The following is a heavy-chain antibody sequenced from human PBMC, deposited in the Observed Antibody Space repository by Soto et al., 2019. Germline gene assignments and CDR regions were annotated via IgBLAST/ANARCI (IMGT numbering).Heavy chain of an antibody. D-gene: IGHD6-19*01. CDR2: FYHSGST. V-gene: IGHV4-38-2*02. CDR3: ARGHGSAWAHYFDY. CDR1: GYSITSGYY. J-gene: IGHJ4*02. Sequence: SETLSLTCSVYGYSITSGYYWGWIRQPPGKGLEWIGSFYHSGSTYYNPSLKSRVTISVDTSKNQFSLNLSYVTAADTAVYYCARGHGSAWAHYFDYWGQGNLVTVSS.